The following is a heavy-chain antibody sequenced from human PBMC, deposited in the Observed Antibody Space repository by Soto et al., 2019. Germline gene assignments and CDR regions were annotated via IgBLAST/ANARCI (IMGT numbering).Heavy chain of an antibody. J-gene: IGHJ6*02. CDR3: AREYTAWPLAYGLDV. Sequence: GGSLRLSCVGSGFTFSTYSINWVRQAPGKGLEWASSISSRSDIYYADSVKGRFTISRDNAKNSVSLQMNSLRAEDTAVYYCAREYTAWPLAYGLDVWGQGATVTVSS. CDR2: ISSRSDI. CDR1: GFTFSTYS. V-gene: IGHV3-21*01. D-gene: IGHD2-2*02.